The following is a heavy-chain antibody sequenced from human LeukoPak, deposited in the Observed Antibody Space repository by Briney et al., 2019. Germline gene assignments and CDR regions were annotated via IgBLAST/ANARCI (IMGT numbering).Heavy chain of an antibody. V-gene: IGHV1-69*13. CDR3: ARVGGSGSYTSHYFDY. D-gene: IGHD3-10*01. Sequence: GASVKVSCKASGGTFSSYAISWVRQAPGQGLEWVGGTIPIFTTANHAQKFQGRVTITADESTSTAYMELSSLRSGDTAVYYCARVGGSGSYTSHYFDYWGQGTLVTVSS. J-gene: IGHJ4*02. CDR2: TIPIFTTA. CDR1: GGTFSSYA.